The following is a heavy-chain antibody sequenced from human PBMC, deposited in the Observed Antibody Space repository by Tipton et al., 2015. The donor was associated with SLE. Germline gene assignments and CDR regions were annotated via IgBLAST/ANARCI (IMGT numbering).Heavy chain of an antibody. V-gene: IGHV3-33*08. CDR2: IRYDGSNK. CDR3: ARERELTRRCFDY. CDR1: GFTVSSNY. J-gene: IGHJ4*02. Sequence: SLRLSCAASGFTVSSNYMSWVRQAPGKGLEWVAFIRYDGSNKYYADSVKGRFTISRDNAKNSLYLQMNSLKAEDTAVYYCARERELTRRCFDYWGQGTLVTVSS. D-gene: IGHD3-10*01.